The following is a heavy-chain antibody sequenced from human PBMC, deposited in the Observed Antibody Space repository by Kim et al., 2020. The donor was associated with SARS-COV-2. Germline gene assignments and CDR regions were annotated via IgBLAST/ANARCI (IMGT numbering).Heavy chain of an antibody. V-gene: IGHV4-59*01. CDR2: IYYSGST. D-gene: IGHD3-9*01. CDR1: GGSTSSYY. CDR3: ARIYDILTGYLFDY. Sequence: SETLSLTCTVSGGSTSSYYWSWIRQPPGKGLEWIGYIYYSGSTNYNPSLKSRVTISVDTSKNQFSLKLSSVTAADTAVYYCARIYDILTGYLFDYWGQGTLVTVSS. J-gene: IGHJ4*02.